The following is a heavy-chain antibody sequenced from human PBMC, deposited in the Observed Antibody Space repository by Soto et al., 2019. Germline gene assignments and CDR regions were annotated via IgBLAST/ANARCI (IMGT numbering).Heavy chain of an antibody. CDR3: ARVSMVRGVIRSTLNYGMDV. CDR2: ISSSSSYT. V-gene: IGHV3-11*05. Sequence: QVQLVESGGGLVKPGGSLRLSCAASGFTFSDYYMSWIRQAPGKGLECVSYISSSSSYTNYADSVKGRFTISRDNAKNSTYQXMNSLRAEDTAVYYCARVSMVRGVIRSTLNYGMDVWGQGTTVTVSS. CDR1: GFTFSDYY. J-gene: IGHJ6*02. D-gene: IGHD3-10*01.